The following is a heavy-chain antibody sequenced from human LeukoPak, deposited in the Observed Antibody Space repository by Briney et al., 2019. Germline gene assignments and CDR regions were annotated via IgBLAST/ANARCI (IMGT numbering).Heavy chain of an antibody. Sequence: GGSLRLSCAASGFTFINYWMSWVRQAPGKGLEWVANIKKDGSEKYYVDSVKGRFTISRDNAKNSLYLQMNSLRAEDTAIYYCVREYDDYTRWEDYWGQGTLVTVSS. CDR3: VREYDDYTRWEDY. D-gene: IGHD4-17*01. V-gene: IGHV3-7*01. J-gene: IGHJ4*02. CDR2: IKKDGSEK. CDR1: GFTFINYW.